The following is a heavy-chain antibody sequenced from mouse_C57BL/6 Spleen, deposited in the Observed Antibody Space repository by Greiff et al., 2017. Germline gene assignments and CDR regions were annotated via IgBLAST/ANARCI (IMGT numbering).Heavy chain of an antibody. Sequence: VQLQQSGAELVKPGASVKMSCTASGYTFTSYWITWVKQRPGQGLEWIGDIYPGSGSTNYTAKFKSKATLTADTSSSTAYLQLSSLTSEDSAVYYCGRGDGYSGYFDVWGTGTTVTVSS. J-gene: IGHJ1*03. CDR1: GYTFTSYW. D-gene: IGHD2-3*01. CDR3: GRGDGYSGYFDV. V-gene: IGHV1-55*01. CDR2: IYPGSGST.